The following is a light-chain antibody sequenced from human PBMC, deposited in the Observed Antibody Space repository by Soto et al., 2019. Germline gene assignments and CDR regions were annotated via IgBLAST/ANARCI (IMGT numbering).Light chain of an antibody. CDR1: QSVGSY. CDR3: QQYNNWPRT. CDR2: GAS. V-gene: IGKV3-15*01. J-gene: IGKJ1*01. Sequence: EVLMTQSPATLYVSPGERATLSCRASQSVGSYLAWYQQKPGQAPRLLIYGASTRAAGISPRFSGGGSGTEFTLTISSLQSEDFAVYYCQQYNNWPRTFGQGTKVGIK.